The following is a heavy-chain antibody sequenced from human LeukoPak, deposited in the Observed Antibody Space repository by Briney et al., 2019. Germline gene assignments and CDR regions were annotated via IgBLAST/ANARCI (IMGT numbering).Heavy chain of an antibody. Sequence: GGSLRLSCAASGFTFSSYSMNWVRQAPGKGLEWVSHISSSGSTIDYADSVKGRFTISRDNAKNSLYLQMNSLRAEDTAVYYCARESCSTTSCYGGMDAFDIWGQGTMVTVSS. J-gene: IGHJ3*02. CDR3: ARESCSTTSCYGGMDAFDI. V-gene: IGHV3-48*04. CDR1: GFTFSSYS. CDR2: ISSSGSTI. D-gene: IGHD2-2*01.